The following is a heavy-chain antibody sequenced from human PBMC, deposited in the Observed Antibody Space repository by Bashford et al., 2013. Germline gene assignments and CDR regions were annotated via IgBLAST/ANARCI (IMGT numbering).Heavy chain of an antibody. V-gene: IGHV1-24*01. CDR2: FDPEDGET. Sequence: ASVKVSCKVSGYTLTELSMHWVRQAPGKGLEWMGGFDPEDGETIYAQKFQGRVTMTEDTSTDTAYMELSSLRSEDTAVYYCATGWNVRDAFDIWGQGTMVTVSS. CDR3: ATGWNVRDAFDI. CDR1: GYTLTELS. J-gene: IGHJ3*02. D-gene: IGHD1-1*01.